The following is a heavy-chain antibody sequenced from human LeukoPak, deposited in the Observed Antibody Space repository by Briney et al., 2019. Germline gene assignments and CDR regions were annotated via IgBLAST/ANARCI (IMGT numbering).Heavy chain of an antibody. J-gene: IGHJ4*02. D-gene: IGHD6-19*01. CDR1: GGSFSAYY. CDR2: INHSGST. V-gene: IGHV4-34*01. CDR3: ARGSSGWYAGRRYYFDY. Sequence: SETLSLTCAVYGGSFSAYYWSWIRQPPGKGLEWIGEINHSGSTNYNPSLKSRVTISVDMSKNQFSLQLSSVTAADTAVYYCARGSSGWYAGRRYYFDYWSQGTLVTVSS.